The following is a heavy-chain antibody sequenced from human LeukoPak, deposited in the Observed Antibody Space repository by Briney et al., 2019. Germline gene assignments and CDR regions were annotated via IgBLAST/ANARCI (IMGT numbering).Heavy chain of an antibody. CDR1: GFTFSDYY. CDR2: ISSSGSTI. J-gene: IGHJ4*02. V-gene: IGHV3-11*04. Sequence: GGSLRLSCAASGFTFSDYYMSWIRQAPGKGLEWVSYISSSGSTIYYADSVKGRFTVSGDNAKNSLYLQMNSLRAEDTAVYYCARAARGYCSSTSCFRFDYWGQGTLVTVSS. D-gene: IGHD2-2*01. CDR3: ARAARGYCSSTSCFRFDY.